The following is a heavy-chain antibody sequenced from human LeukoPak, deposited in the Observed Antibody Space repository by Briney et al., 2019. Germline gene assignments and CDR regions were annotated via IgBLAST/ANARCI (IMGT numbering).Heavy chain of an antibody. J-gene: IGHJ6*04. Sequence: GGSLTLACAASGVTFSSYWMSWVRQAPGKGLEWVSSITRGGSNRFYADSVKGRFTMSRDNAKISLYLQMNTLRAEDTAVYYCARDQYSGSYGNYYYYFMDVWGKGTTVTISS. CDR1: GVTFSSYW. CDR2: ITRGGSNR. CDR3: ARDQYSGSYGNYYYYFMDV. V-gene: IGHV3-21*01. D-gene: IGHD1-26*01.